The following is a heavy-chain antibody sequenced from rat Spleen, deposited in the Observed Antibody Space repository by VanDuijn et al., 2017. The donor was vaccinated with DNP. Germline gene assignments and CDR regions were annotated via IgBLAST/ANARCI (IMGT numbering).Heavy chain of an antibody. Sequence: EVQLVESGGGLVQPGNSLKLSCAASGFTFSDYNMAWVRQAPEKGLEWVATISYDGSTTFYRDSVKGRFTISRDNAKSILYLQMDSLRSEDTATYYCARDDYGSYGAMDPWGQGTSVTVSS. CDR1: GFTFSDYN. D-gene: IGHD1-3*01. CDR2: ISYDGSTT. CDR3: ARDDYGSYGAMDP. J-gene: IGHJ4*01. V-gene: IGHV5-7*01.